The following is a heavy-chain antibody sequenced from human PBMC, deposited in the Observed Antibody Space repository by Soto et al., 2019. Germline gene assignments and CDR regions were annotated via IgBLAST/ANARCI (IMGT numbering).Heavy chain of an antibody. CDR3: AKKVNSGPGSQYFDY. V-gene: IGHV3-23*01. D-gene: IGHD3-10*01. J-gene: IGHJ4*02. CDR2: FRTGGDDGTT. Sequence: PGGSLRLSFASSGFTFISYSMSWVRQAPGKGLEWVSGFRTGGDDGTTYYADSVKGRFTISRDNSKNTLFLQMNSLRAEDTAIYYCAKKVNSGPGSQYFDYWGQGTLVTVSS. CDR1: GFTFISYS.